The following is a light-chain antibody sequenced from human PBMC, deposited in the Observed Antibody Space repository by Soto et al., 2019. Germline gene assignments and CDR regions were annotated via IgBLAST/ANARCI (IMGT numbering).Light chain of an antibody. CDR3: AAWDDSLNGRYV. V-gene: IGLV1-44*01. CDR1: GSRIGSNT. CDR2: SNN. J-gene: IGLJ1*01. Sequence: QSVLTQPPSASGTPGQRVIISCSGSGSRIGSNTVNWYQQRPGTAPKLLIYSNNQRPSGVPDRFSGSKSGTSASLAISGLQSEDEADYYCAAWDDSLNGRYVFGTGTKLTVL.